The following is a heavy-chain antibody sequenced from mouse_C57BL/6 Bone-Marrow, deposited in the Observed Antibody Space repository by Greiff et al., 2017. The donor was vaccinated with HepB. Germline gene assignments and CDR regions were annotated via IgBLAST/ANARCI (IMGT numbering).Heavy chain of an antibody. CDR1: GFNIKDDY. V-gene: IGHV14-4*01. J-gene: IGHJ4*01. CDR2: IDPGNGDT. Sequence: EVKLQESGAELVRPGASVKLSCTASGFNIKDDYMHWVKQRPEQGLEWIGWIDPGNGDTKYASKFQGKATITADTSSNTAYLQLSSLTSEDTAVYYCTTGGYYYGSSPYAMDYWGQGTSVTVSS. CDR3: TTGGYYYGSSPYAMDY. D-gene: IGHD1-1*01.